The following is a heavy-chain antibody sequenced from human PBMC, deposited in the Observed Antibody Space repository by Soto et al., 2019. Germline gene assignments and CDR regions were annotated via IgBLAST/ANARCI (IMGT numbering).Heavy chain of an antibody. V-gene: IGHV1-69*12. CDR3: ERVEAVAGIYNYHRLDV. D-gene: IGHD6-19*01. CDR2: IVPTFGKT. CDR1: GGTFSNYA. Sequence: QVQLVQSGAEVTKPGSSVKVSCKASGGTFSNYAISWVRQAPGQGLEWMGGIVPTFGKTNYAQKFQGRVTIIADDSTTTAYLELSRLRSEDTAMYYCERVEAVAGIYNYHRLDVWGQGTAVRVSS. J-gene: IGHJ6*02.